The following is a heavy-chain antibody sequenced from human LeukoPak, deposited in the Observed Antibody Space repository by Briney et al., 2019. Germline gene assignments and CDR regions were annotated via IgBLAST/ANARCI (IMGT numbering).Heavy chain of an antibody. CDR3: ARWPLYSSSSDY. V-gene: IGHV3-21*01. Sequence: GGSLRLSCAASGFTFSSYSMNWVRQAPGKGLEWVSSISSSSYIYYADSVKGRFTISRDNAKNSLYLQMNSLRAEDTAVYYCARWPLYSSSSDYWGQGTLVTVSS. J-gene: IGHJ4*02. CDR1: GFTFSSYS. CDR2: ISSSSYI. D-gene: IGHD6-6*01.